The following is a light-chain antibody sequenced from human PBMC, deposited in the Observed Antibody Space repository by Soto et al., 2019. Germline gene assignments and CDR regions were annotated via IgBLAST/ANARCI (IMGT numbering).Light chain of an antibody. Sequence: EIVLPQSPATLSVSPGERATLSCRASPSVSSNLAWYQQKPGQAPRLLIYGASTRATGIPARFSGSGSGTDFTITINSPQSENFAVYYWQQYNNWPKYSFGQGTKLEI. CDR2: GAS. J-gene: IGKJ2*01. CDR1: PSVSSN. V-gene: IGKV3-15*01. CDR3: QQYNNWPKYS.